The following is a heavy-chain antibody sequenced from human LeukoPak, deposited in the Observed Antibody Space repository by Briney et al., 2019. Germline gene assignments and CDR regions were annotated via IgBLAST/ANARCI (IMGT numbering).Heavy chain of an antibody. CDR1: GFTFSDYY. Sequence: GGSLRLSCAASGFTFSDYYMSWIRQAPGKGLEWVSYISSSSSYTKNADAVKGRFTISRDNAKKSVYLQMNSLRAEDTAVYYCGRGQWTSDYWGQGTLVTFSS. CDR3: GRGQWTSDY. J-gene: IGHJ4*02. V-gene: IGHV3-11*05. D-gene: IGHD3/OR15-3a*01. CDR2: ISSSSSYT.